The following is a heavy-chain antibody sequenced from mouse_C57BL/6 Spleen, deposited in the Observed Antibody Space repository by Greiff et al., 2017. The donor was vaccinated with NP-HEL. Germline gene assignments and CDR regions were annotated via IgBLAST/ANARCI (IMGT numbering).Heavy chain of an antibody. CDR3: TPELGRGY. Sequence: EVQLQQSGAELVRPGASVKLSCTASGFNIKDDYMHWVKQRPEQGLEWIGWIDPESGDTEYASKFQGKATITADTSSNTAYLQLSSLTSEDTAVYYGTPELGRGYWGKGTTPTVSS. D-gene: IGHD4-1*01. V-gene: IGHV14-4*01. CDR2: IDPESGDT. J-gene: IGHJ2*01. CDR1: GFNIKDDY.